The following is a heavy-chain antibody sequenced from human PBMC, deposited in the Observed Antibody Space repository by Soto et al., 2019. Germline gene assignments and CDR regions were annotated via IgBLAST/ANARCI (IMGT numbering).Heavy chain of an antibody. CDR3: ARTIAAAGGRRYFDL. Sequence: QVQLVESGGGLVKPGGSLRLSCAASGFTFSDYYMSWIRQAPGKGLEWVAYISSGSSYTNYADSVKGRFTISRDNAKNSLYLQMNSPRDEDAAVYHCARTIAAAGGRRYFDLWGRGTLVTVSS. V-gene: IGHV3-11*05. D-gene: IGHD6-13*01. CDR1: GFTFSDYY. CDR2: ISSGSSYT. J-gene: IGHJ2*01.